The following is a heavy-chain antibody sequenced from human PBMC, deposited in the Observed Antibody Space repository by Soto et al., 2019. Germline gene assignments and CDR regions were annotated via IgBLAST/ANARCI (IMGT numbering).Heavy chain of an antibody. J-gene: IGHJ6*03. Sequence: GSLRLSCAASGFTVSDYYMTWIRQAPGKGLEWVSYISESSSNIYYTDSVKGRFTISRDNAKKSLYLQMNSLRAEDTAVYYCARVPTDFWRDWNYIDVWGKGTTVTVSS. V-gene: IGHV3-11*01. CDR1: GFTVSDYY. D-gene: IGHD3-3*01. CDR2: ISESSSNI. CDR3: ARVPTDFWRDWNYIDV.